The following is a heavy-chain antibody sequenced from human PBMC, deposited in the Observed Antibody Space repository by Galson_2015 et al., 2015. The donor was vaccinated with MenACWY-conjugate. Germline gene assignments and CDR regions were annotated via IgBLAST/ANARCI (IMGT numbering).Heavy chain of an antibody. V-gene: IGHV5-51*01. D-gene: IGHD1-26*01. CDR1: GYNFITYW. CDR3: ARHPPGGRGMDV. J-gene: IGHJ6*02. CDR2: ISPIDSKT. Sequence: QSGAEVKKPGESLTISCTASGYNFITYWIGWVRQVPGKGLEWVGLISPIDSKTRYSPAFEGRVTISADNSITTAYLQWNSLQASDTAMYYWARHPPGGRGMDVWGQGTTVTVSS.